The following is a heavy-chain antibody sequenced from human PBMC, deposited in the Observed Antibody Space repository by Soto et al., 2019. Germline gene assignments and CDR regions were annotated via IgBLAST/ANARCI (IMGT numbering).Heavy chain of an antibody. Sequence: SETLSLTCTVSGGSVSSGSYYWSWIRQPPGKGLEWIGYIYYSGSTNYNPSLKSRVTISVDTSKNQFSLKLSSVTAADTAVYSCARKGSGDPLALDYWGQETLVTVSS. V-gene: IGHV4-61*01. D-gene: IGHD4-17*01. J-gene: IGHJ4*02. CDR3: ARKGSGDPLALDY. CDR1: GGSVSSGSYY. CDR2: IYYSGST.